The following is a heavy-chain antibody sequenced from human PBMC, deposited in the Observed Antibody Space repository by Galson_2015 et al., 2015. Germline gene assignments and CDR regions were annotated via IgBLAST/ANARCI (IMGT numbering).Heavy chain of an antibody. Sequence: SLRLSCAASGFTFSSYGMSWVRQAPGKGLEWVSGFSGSGGSTYYADSVKGRFTISRDNSKNTLYLQMNSLRAEDTAVYYCAKAALAAAGEIDYWGQGTLVTVSS. CDR2: FSGSGGST. CDR3: AKAALAAAGEIDY. CDR1: GFTFSSYG. D-gene: IGHD6-13*01. V-gene: IGHV3-23*01. J-gene: IGHJ4*02.